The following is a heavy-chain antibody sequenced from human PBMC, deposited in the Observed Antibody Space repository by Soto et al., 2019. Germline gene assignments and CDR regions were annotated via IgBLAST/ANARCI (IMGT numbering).Heavy chain of an antibody. J-gene: IGHJ4*02. Sequence: QVQLVQSGDEVRKPGSSVKDSCKASGGTFSRHAISWVRQAPGQGLEWMGGIIPIFGTANHAQKFQGRVTIIADESTSTVYMELSSLRSEDTAMYYCARGWGYDSNDYYYAYWGQGTLVIVSS. V-gene: IGHV1-69*01. CDR2: IIPIFGTA. D-gene: IGHD3-22*01. CDR1: GGTFSRHA. CDR3: ARGWGYDSNDYYYAY.